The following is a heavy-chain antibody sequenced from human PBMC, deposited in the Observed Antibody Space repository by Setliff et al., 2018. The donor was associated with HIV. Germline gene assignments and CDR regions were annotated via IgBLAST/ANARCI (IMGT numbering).Heavy chain of an antibody. CDR3: ARSTVGAGASFP. D-gene: IGHD1-26*01. J-gene: IGHJ5*02. V-gene: IGHV4-59*11. CDR1: GDSINTHY. CDR2: ISHSGNT. Sequence: SETLPLTCTVSGDSINTHYWSWIRQPPGKGLEWIGCISHSGNTNFNPSLNSRVTISLDTSKNQFSLRLTSLTAADTAIYYCARSTVGAGASFPWGRGILVTAPQ.